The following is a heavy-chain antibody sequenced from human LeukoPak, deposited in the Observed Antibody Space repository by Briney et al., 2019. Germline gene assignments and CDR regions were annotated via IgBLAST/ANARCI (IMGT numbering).Heavy chain of an antibody. Sequence: SETLSLTCTVSGGSISSYYWSWIRQPAGKGLEWIGRIHTSGSTNYNPSLKSRVTISVDTSKNQFSLKLSSVTAADTAVYYCARLIRGVAAAGDAFDIWGQGTMVTVSS. V-gene: IGHV4-4*07. D-gene: IGHD6-13*01. CDR2: IHTSGST. CDR1: GGSISSYY. J-gene: IGHJ3*02. CDR3: ARLIRGVAAAGDAFDI.